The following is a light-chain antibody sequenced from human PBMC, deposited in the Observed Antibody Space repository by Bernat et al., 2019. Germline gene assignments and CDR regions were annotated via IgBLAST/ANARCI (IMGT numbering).Light chain of an antibody. Sequence: EVVLTQSPGTLSLSPGERGTLSCRASESVSSSYLAWYHQKHGQAPRLLIYGASSRATGIPDRFSGSGSGTDFTLTISRLEPEDFAVYYCQHHDTSVTFGKGKRLEIK. J-gene: IGKJ5*01. CDR3: QHHDTSVT. CDR1: ESVSSSY. V-gene: IGKV3-20*01. CDR2: GAS.